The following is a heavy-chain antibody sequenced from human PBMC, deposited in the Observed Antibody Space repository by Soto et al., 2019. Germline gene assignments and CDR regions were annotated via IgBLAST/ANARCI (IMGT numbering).Heavy chain of an antibody. CDR1: GFTFSSYS. CDR2: ISSSSSYI. J-gene: IGHJ6*02. CDR3: ARDLRSGSYGMDV. D-gene: IGHD1-26*01. Sequence: GGSLRLSCAASGFTFSSYSMNWVRQAPGKGLEWVSPISSSSSYIYYADSVKGRFTISRDNAKNSLYLQMNSLRAEDTAVYYCARDLRSGSYGMDVWGQGTTVTVSS. V-gene: IGHV3-21*01.